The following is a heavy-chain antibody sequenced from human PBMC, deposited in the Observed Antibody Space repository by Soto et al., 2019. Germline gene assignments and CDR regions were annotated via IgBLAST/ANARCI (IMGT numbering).Heavy chain of an antibody. D-gene: IGHD2-2*01. CDR1: GGSFSGYY. J-gene: IGHJ4*02. Sequence: QVQLQQWGAGLLKPSETLSLTCAVYGGSFSGYYWSWIRQPPGKGLEWIGEINHSGSTNYNPSLKSRVTISVDTSKNQFSLKLSSVTAADTAVYYCARGRQSDIVVVPAAGYYFDYWGQGTLVTVSS. V-gene: IGHV4-34*01. CDR2: INHSGST. CDR3: ARGRQSDIVVVPAAGYYFDY.